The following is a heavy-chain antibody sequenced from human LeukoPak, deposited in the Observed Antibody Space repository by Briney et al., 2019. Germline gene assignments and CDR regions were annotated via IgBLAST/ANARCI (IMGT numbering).Heavy chain of an antibody. CDR1: GESFSHYY. CDR2: INYSGNF. CDR3: ARGYSSGWYRFDY. V-gene: IGHV4-34*01. Sequence: SETLSLTCDVHGESFSHYYWSWIRQAPGKGLEWLGEINYSGNFNYNPSLKSRVTISADASKNLFSLKLTSVTAADTAVYYCARGYSSGWYRFDYWGQGTLVTVSS. D-gene: IGHD6-19*01. J-gene: IGHJ4*02.